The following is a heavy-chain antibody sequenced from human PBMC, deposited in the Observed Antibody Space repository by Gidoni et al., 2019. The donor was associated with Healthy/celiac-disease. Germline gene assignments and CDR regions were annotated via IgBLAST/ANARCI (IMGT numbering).Heavy chain of an antibody. Sequence: EVQLVESGGGLVQPGGSLRLSCAASGFTFSSYWMSWVRQAPGKGLEWVANIKQDGSEKYYVDSVKGRFTISRDNAKNSLYLQMNSLRAEDTAVYYCARVGRKWWPSPDYWGQGTLVTVSS. CDR2: IKQDGSEK. V-gene: IGHV3-7*01. J-gene: IGHJ4*02. D-gene: IGHD2-8*01. CDR1: GFTFSSYW. CDR3: ARVGRKWWPSPDY.